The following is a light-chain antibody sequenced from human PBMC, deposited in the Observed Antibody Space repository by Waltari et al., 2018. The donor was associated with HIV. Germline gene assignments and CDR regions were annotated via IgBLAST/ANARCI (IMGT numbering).Light chain of an antibody. CDR2: EVN. J-gene: IGLJ2*01. V-gene: IGLV2-23*02. CDR3: CSYAGSSTSVV. CDR1: SRDVGSYNL. Sequence: QSALTQSASMSGSPGQSITISCTGTSRDVGSYNLVSWYQHHPGKAPKLMIYEVNERPSGVSNRFSGSKSGNTASLTISGLQAEDEADYYCCSYAGSSTSVVFGGGTKLTVL.